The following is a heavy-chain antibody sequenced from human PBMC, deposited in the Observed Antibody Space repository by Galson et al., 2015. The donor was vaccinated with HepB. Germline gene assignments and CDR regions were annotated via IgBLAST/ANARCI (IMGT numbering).Heavy chain of an antibody. CDR3: ARDGRDYDILTGYYRVAFDI. Sequence: QVQLQESGPGLVKPSETLSLTCAVSGGSISSGGYSWSWIRQPPGKGLEWIGYIYHSGSTYYNPSLKSRVTISVDRSKNQFSLKLSSVTAADTAVYYCARDGRDYDILTGYYRVAFDIWGQGTMVTVSS. J-gene: IGHJ3*02. CDR1: GGSISSGGYS. V-gene: IGHV4-30-2*01. CDR2: IYHSGST. D-gene: IGHD3-9*01.